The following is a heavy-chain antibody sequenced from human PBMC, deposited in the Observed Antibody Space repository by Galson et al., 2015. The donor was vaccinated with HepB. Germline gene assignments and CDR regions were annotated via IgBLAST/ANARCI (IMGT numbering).Heavy chain of an antibody. V-gene: IGHV1-69*13. Sequence: SVKVSCKASGGTFSSYAISWVRQAPGQGLEWMGGIIPIFGTANYAQKFQGRVTITADESTSTAYMELSSLRSEDTAVYYCARDNVEMATKDAFDIWGQGTMVTVSS. D-gene: IGHD5-24*01. J-gene: IGHJ3*02. CDR2: IIPIFGTA. CDR3: ARDNVEMATKDAFDI. CDR1: GGTFSSYA.